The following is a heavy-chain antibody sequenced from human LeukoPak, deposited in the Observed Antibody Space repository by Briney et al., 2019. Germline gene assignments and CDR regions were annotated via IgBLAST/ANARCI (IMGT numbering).Heavy chain of an antibody. D-gene: IGHD6-6*01. J-gene: IGHJ4*02. Sequence: SETLSLTCTVSGGSISSSSYYWGWIRQPPGKGLEWIGSIYYSGSTYYNPSLKSRVTISVDTSKNQFSLKLSSVTTADTAVYYCARVASIAARHFDYWGQGTLVTVSS. CDR2: IYYSGST. CDR3: ARVASIAARHFDY. V-gene: IGHV4-39*07. CDR1: GGSISSSSYY.